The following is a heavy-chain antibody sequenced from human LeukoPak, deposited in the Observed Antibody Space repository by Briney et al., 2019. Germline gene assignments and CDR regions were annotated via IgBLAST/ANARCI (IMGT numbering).Heavy chain of an antibody. D-gene: IGHD6-6*01. CDR1: GGTFSSYA. CDR3: ARDQPPSIAADPYGMDV. V-gene: IGHV1-69*13. Sequence: SVKVSCKASGGTFSSYAISWVRQAPGQGLEWMGGIIPIFGTANYAQKFQGRVTITADESTSTAYMELSSLRSEDTAVYYCARDQPPSIAADPYGMDVWGQGTTVTVSS. CDR2: IIPIFGTA. J-gene: IGHJ6*02.